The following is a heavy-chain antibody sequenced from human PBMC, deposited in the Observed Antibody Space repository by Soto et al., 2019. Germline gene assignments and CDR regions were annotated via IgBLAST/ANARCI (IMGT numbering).Heavy chain of an antibody. Sequence: PGESLKISFKGSGYSFTSYWISWVRQMPGKGLEWMGRIDPSDSYTNYSPSFQGYVTISADKSISTAYLQWSSLKASDTAMYYCARRRVSWSGPFYYGMDVWGQANKVNVYS. CDR3: ARRRVSWSGPFYYGMDV. V-gene: IGHV5-10-1*01. CDR2: IDPSDSYT. J-gene: IGHJ6*02. CDR1: GYSFTSYW. D-gene: IGHD6-13*01.